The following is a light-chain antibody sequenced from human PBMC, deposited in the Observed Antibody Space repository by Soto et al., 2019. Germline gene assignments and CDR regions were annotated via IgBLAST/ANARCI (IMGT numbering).Light chain of an antibody. CDR2: EVT. V-gene: IGLV2-8*01. J-gene: IGLJ3*02. CDR3: SSYAGSANWV. CDR1: SSDVGGYNY. Sequence: QSVLTQPPSASGSPGQSVAISCTGTSSDVGGYNYVSWYQHHPGKAPKLIIYEVTKRPSGVPDRFSGSKSGNTASLTVSGLQAEDEADYYCSSYAGSANWVFGGGTQLTVL.